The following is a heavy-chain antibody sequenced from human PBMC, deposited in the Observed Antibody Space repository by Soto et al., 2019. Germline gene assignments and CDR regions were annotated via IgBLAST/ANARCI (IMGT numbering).Heavy chain of an antibody. Sequence: GASVKVSCKASGYTFTSYDINWVRQATGQGLEWMGWINPNSGNTGYAQKFQGRVTMTRNTSISTAYMELSSLRSEDTAVYYCARGVNYDFWSGYYKVLDWFDPWGQGTLVTVSS. CDR3: ARGVNYDFWSGYYKVLDWFDP. V-gene: IGHV1-8*01. J-gene: IGHJ5*02. CDR2: INPNSGNT. D-gene: IGHD3-3*01. CDR1: GYTFTSYD.